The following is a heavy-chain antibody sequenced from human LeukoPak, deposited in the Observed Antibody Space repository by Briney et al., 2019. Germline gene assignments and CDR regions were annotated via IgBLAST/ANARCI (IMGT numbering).Heavy chain of an antibody. D-gene: IGHD6-13*01. V-gene: IGHV4-4*07. J-gene: IGHJ5*02. CDR1: GGSISSYY. Sequence: SETPSLTCTVSGGSISSYYWSWIRQPAGKGLEWIGRIYTSGSTNYNPSLKSRVTMSVDTSKNQFSLKPSSVTAADTAVYYCARTGEPYSSSWYSWFDPWGQGTLVTVSS. CDR3: ARTGEPYSSSWYSWFDP. CDR2: IYTSGST.